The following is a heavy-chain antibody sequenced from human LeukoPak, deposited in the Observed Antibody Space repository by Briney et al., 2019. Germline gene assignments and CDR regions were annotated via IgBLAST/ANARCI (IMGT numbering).Heavy chain of an antibody. V-gene: IGHV1-18*04. CDR1: GYTFIAYY. CDR3: ARALEGSPTYYYYYYGMDV. D-gene: IGHD2-15*01. CDR2: INPENGGT. Sequence: GASVKVSCKASGYTFIAYYIHWVRQAPGQGLEWMGWINPENGGTNYAQKLQGRVTMTTDTSTSTAYMELRSLRSDDTAVYYCARALEGSPTYYYYYYGMDVWGQGTTVTVSS. J-gene: IGHJ6*02.